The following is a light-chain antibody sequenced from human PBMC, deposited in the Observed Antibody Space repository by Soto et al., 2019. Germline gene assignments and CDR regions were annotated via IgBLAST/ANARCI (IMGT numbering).Light chain of an antibody. V-gene: IGKV1-5*03. J-gene: IGKJ1*01. CDR1: QSISSW. CDR2: QAS. CDR3: QQYNSYWT. Sequence: DIQMTQSPSTLSASVGDRVTITCRAGQSISSWLAWYQQKPGKAPTLLIYQASTLESGVPLRFSGSGSGTEFTLTISSLQPDDFATYFCQQYNSYWTFGQGTKVEIK.